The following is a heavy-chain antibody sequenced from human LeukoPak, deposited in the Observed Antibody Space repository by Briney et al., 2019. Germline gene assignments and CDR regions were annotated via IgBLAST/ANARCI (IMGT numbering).Heavy chain of an antibody. Sequence: PSETLSLTCTVSGGSISSSSYYWGWIRQPPGKGLEWIGSIYYSGSTYYNPSLKSRVTISVDTSKNQFSLKLSSVTAADTAVYYCARAAPSYYGSGSLGSYYYGMDVWGQGTTVTVSS. V-gene: IGHV4-39*01. CDR3: ARAAPSYYGSGSLGSYYYGMDV. CDR2: IYYSGST. D-gene: IGHD3-10*01. J-gene: IGHJ6*02. CDR1: GGSISSSSYY.